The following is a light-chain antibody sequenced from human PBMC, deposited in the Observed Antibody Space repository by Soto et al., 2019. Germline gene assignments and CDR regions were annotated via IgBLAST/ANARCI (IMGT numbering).Light chain of an antibody. CDR1: SNNIGSSDD. CDR2: GVR. J-gene: IGLJ2*01. CDR3: SSSTRRITLV. V-gene: IGLV2-14*01. Sequence: QSVLTQPASVSASPGQSITISCTGASNNIGSSDDVSWYQQLPGKAPKLIIYGVRNRPSGTADRFSGSKSGNTASLTISGLQDEDDADYYCSSSTRRITLVFGGGTKVTVL.